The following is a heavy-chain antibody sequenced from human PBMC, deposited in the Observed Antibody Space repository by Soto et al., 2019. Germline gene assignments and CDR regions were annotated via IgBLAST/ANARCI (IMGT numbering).Heavy chain of an antibody. Sequence: SETLSLTCTVSGVSISSGGYYWGWIRQHPGKGLEWIGNIYHSGRTYYNPSLKSRVIMSVDTSKNHFSLNLNSVTAADTAMYFCAGMPYTSGLRFDPWGPGTLVTVSS. CDR1: GVSISSGGYY. D-gene: IGHD6-19*01. J-gene: IGHJ5*02. CDR2: IYHSGRT. CDR3: AGMPYTSGLRFDP. V-gene: IGHV4-31*03.